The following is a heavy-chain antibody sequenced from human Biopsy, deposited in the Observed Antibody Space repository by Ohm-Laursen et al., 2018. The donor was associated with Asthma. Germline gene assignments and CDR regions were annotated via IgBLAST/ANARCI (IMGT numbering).Heavy chain of an antibody. D-gene: IGHD7-27*01. Sequence: TLSLTYTVSGGSMSSSSYYWGWIRQPPGKGLEWMGSISYTGSAYHNPSLKSRLTISVDTSKNHFSLKLSSVTAADTAVYYCARHWDWGSFFDYWGQGTPVTVSS. CDR3: ARHWDWGSFFDY. V-gene: IGHV4-39*01. CDR1: GGSMSSSSYY. J-gene: IGHJ4*02. CDR2: ISYTGSA.